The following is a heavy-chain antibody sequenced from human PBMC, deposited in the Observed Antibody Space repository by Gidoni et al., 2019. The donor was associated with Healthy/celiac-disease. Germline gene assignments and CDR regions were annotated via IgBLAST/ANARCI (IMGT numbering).Heavy chain of an antibody. CDR2: ISSRSSNK. V-gene: IGHV3-48*01. D-gene: IGHD1-26*01. CDR1: GSTFRSYS. Sequence: EVQLVVSGGGLVQPGGSLRPSCAASGSTFRSYSMNWVRQAPGKGLEWVSYISSRSSNKYYADSVKGRFTISRDNAKNSLYLQMNSLRAEDTAVYYCARGVGIVGATTNRYGYWGQGTLVTVSS. CDR3: ARGVGIVGATTNRYGY. J-gene: IGHJ4*02.